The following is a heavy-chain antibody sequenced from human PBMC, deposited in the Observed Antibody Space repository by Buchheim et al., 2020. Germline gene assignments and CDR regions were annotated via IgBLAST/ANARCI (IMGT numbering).Heavy chain of an antibody. D-gene: IGHD3-10*01. CDR1: GGTFSSYA. J-gene: IGHJ6*02. CDR2: IIPIFGSA. V-gene: IGHV1-69*01. Sequence: QVQLVQSGAEVKKPGSSVKVSCKASGGTFSSYAISWVRQAPGQGLEWMGGIIPIFGSANYAQKFQGRVTITADESPRPAYMELSSLRSEDTAVYYCASKVITMVRGVDYYYGMDVWGQGTT. CDR3: ASKVITMVRGVDYYYGMDV.